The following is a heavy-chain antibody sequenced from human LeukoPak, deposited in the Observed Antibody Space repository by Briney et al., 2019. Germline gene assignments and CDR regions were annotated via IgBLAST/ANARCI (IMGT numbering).Heavy chain of an antibody. Sequence: GGSLRLSCAASGFTFSNAWMSWVRQAPGKGLEWVGRIKSKTDGGTTDYAAPVKGRFTISRDDSKNTLYLQMNSLKTEDTAVYYCTTVPLIDSSGYPFDYWGQGTLVTVSS. D-gene: IGHD3-22*01. CDR3: TTVPLIDSSGYPFDY. CDR2: IKSKTDGGTT. V-gene: IGHV3-15*01. J-gene: IGHJ4*02. CDR1: GFTFSNAW.